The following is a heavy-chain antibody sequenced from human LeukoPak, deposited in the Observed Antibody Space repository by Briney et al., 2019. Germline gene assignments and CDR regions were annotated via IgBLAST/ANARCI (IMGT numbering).Heavy chain of an antibody. CDR2: IYPGDSDT. J-gene: IGHJ4*02. Sequence: GESLKISCKGSGYSFTSYWNGWVRQMPGKSVEGMGTIYPGDSDTRYSPSFQGQGTISADKTISTAYLQWSSLKASDTAIYYCARTDPYGDYAWFNYWGQGTLVTVSS. V-gene: IGHV5-51*01. D-gene: IGHD4-17*01. CDR3: ARTDPYGDYAWFNY. CDR1: GYSFTSYW.